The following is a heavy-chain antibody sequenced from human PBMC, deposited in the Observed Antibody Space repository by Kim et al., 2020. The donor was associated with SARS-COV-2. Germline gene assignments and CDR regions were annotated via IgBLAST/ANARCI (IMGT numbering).Heavy chain of an antibody. D-gene: IGHD5-12*01. V-gene: IGHV3-23*01. CDR3: AKGTGRWLQFRYFDY. J-gene: IGHJ4*02. Sequence: SVKGLFTPSRDNSKNQLYLQMNTMRAEDTAVYYCAKGTGRWLQFRYFDYWGQGTLVTVSS.